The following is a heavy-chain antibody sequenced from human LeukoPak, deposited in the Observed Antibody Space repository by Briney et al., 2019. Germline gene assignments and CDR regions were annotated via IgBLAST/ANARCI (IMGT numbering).Heavy chain of an antibody. CDR1: GGTFSSYA. D-gene: IGHD3-10*01. CDR3: ARDMVRANPFDY. J-gene: IGHJ4*02. CDR2: IIPILGIA. Sequence: SVKVSCKASGGTFSSYAISWVRQAPGQGLEWMGRIIPILGIANYAQKFQGRVTITADKSTSTAYMELSSLRSEDTAVYYCARDMVRANPFDYWGQGTLVTVSS. V-gene: IGHV1-69*04.